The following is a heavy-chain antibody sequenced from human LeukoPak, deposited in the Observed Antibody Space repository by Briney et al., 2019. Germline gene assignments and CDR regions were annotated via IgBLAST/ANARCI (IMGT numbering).Heavy chain of an antibody. CDR3: ARSPPYDLWSGYYIGYYFDY. CDR1: GGSFSGYH. V-gene: IGHV4-34*01. Sequence: SETLSLTCAVYGGSFSGYHWSWIRQPPGKGLEWIGEINHSGSTNYNPSLKSRVTISVDTSKNQFSLKLSSVTAADTAVYYCARSPPYDLWSGYYIGYYFDYWGQGTLVTVSS. J-gene: IGHJ4*02. D-gene: IGHD3-3*01. CDR2: INHSGST.